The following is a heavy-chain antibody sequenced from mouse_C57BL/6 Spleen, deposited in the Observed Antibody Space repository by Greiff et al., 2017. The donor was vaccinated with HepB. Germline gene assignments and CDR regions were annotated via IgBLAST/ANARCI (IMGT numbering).Heavy chain of an antibody. V-gene: IGHV2-2*01. D-gene: IGHD2-1*01. CDR3: ARNSGNYRYYAMDY. CDR1: GFSLTSYG. Sequence: VQLQQSGPGLVQPSQSLSTTCTVSGFSLTSYGVHWVRQSPGKGLEWLGVIWSGGSTDYNAAFISRLSISKDNSKSQVFFKMNSLQADDTAIYYCARNSGNYRYYAMDYWGQGTSVTVSS. J-gene: IGHJ4*01. CDR2: IWSGGST.